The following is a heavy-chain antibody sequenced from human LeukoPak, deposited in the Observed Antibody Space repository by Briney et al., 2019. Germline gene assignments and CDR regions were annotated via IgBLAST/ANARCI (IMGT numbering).Heavy chain of an antibody. Sequence: ASVKVSCKTSGYTFTTYGVSWVRQTPGQGLEWMGWINPYNGNRNSARRFQGRVTMTTDPSTTTAYMELRSLRSDDTAMYYCARELYGRFDSWGQGTLVTVSS. J-gene: IGHJ5*01. V-gene: IGHV1-18*01. CDR1: GYTFTTYG. D-gene: IGHD2-8*01. CDR3: ARELYGRFDS. CDR2: INPYNGNR.